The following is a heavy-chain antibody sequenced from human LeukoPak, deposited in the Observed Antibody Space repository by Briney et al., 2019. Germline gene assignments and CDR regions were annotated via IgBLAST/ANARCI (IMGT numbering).Heavy chain of an antibody. J-gene: IGHJ5*02. CDR3: AYSSGYVQYNWFAP. V-gene: IGHV1-2*02. D-gene: IGHD3-22*01. CDR1: GYTFTGYY. CDR2: INPNSGGT. Sequence: ASVKVSCNAAGYTFTGYYMHWVRQAPGQGLEWRGWINPNSGGTNYAQNFQGRVTMTSDTSISTAYMELSRLRSDDTAVYYCAYSSGYVQYNWFAPWGWGTVAMVS.